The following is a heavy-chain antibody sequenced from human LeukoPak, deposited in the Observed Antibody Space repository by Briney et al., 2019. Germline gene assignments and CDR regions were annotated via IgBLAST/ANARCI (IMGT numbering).Heavy chain of an antibody. CDR1: GGSISSSSYY. D-gene: IGHD5-18*01. V-gene: IGHV4-39*07. CDR3: AGHSYGSARVDY. J-gene: IGHJ4*02. CDR2: IYYSGST. Sequence: SSETLSLTCTVSGGSISSSSYYWGWIRQPPGKGLEWIGSIYYSGSTYYNPSLKSRVTISVDTSKNQFSLKLSSVTAADTAVYYCAGHSYGSARVDYWGQGTLVTVSS.